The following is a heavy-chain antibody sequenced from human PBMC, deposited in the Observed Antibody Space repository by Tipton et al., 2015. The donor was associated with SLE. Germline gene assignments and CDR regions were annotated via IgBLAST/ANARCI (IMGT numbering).Heavy chain of an antibody. D-gene: IGHD7-27*01. CDR2: IYDSGRT. CDR3: ARVARNWGIAFDI. J-gene: IGHJ3*02. CDR1: GASISSTTFY. Sequence: TLSLTCTVSGASISSTTFYWGWIRQPPGKGLEWIGSIYDSGRTYYNPPLKSRVTISLDTSKNHFSLKLTSVTAADTAVYYCARVARNWGIAFDIWGQGTMVTVSS. V-gene: IGHV4-39*07.